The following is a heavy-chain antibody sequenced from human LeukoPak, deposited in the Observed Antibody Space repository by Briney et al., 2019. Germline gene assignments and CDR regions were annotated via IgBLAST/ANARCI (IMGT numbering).Heavy chain of an antibody. CDR3: ARTNSGYDRPYYYYYYMDV. CDR2: INPSGGST. Sequence: GASVKVSCKASGYTFTSYYMHWVRQAPGQGLEWMGIINPSGGSTSYAQKSQGRVAMTRDTSTSTVYMELRSLRSDDTAVYYCARTNSGYDRPYYYYYYMDVWGKGPRSPSP. D-gene: IGHD5-12*01. CDR1: GYTFTSYY. V-gene: IGHV1-46*01. J-gene: IGHJ6*03.